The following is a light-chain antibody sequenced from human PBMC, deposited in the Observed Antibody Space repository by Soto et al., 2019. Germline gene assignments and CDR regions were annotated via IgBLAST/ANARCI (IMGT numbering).Light chain of an antibody. CDR1: QTISRY. J-gene: IGKJ5*01. CDR3: QQTYSPPSIT. Sequence: DIQMTQSPASLSASVGDRVTITCRTSQTISRYLNWYQQKPGKAPKVLLYGASNLQGGVPSRFSGSGSGSDFTLTITSLQPEDFAIYYCQQTYSPPSITFGQGTRLEIK. V-gene: IGKV1-39*01. CDR2: GAS.